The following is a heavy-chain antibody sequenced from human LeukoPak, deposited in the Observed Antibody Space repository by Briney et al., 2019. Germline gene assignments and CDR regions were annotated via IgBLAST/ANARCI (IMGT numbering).Heavy chain of an antibody. CDR1: GGSISSYY. V-gene: IGHV4-59*01. J-gene: IGHJ4*02. CDR3: ARGYCSGGSCNKGFDY. Sequence: MASETLSLTCTVSGGSISSYYWSWIRQPPGKGLEWIGYIYYSGSTNYNPSLKSRVTISVDTSKNQFSLKLSSVTAADTAVYYCARGYCSGGSCNKGFDYWGQGTLVTVSS. D-gene: IGHD2-15*01. CDR2: IYYSGST.